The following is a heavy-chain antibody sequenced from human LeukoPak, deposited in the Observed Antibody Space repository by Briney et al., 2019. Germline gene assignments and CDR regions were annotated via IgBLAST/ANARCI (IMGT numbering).Heavy chain of an antibody. CDR3: TQGIAAAGSRGYYFDY. CDR2: IRSKAYGGTT. V-gene: IGHV3-49*03. CDR1: GFTFGDYA. J-gene: IGHJ4*02. D-gene: IGHD6-13*01. Sequence: PGRSLRLSCTASGFTFGDYAMSWFRQAPGKGLEWLGFIRSKAYGGTTEYAASVKGRFTISRDDSKSIAYLQMNSLKTEDTAVYYCTQGIAAAGSRGYYFDYWGQGTLVTVSS.